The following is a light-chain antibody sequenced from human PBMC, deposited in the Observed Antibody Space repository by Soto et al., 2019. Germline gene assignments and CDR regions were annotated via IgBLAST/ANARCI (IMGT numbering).Light chain of an antibody. CDR1: QGISNY. J-gene: IGKJ5*01. CDR3: QKYNSAPQT. CDR2: AAS. V-gene: IGKV1-27*01. Sequence: HAPSSLSASIRDRVIITRRASQGISNYLAWYQQKPGKVPKLLIYAASTLQSGVPSRFSGSGSGTDFTLTISSLQPEDVATYYCQKYNSAPQTFGQGRLLEVK.